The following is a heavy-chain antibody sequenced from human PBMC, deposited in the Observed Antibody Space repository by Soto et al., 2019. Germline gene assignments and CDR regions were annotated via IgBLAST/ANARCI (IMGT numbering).Heavy chain of an antibody. Sequence: ASVKVSCKASGYTFTSYGTSWVRQAPGQGLEWMGWISAYNGNTSYAQKLQGRVTMTTDTSTSTAYMELRSLRSDDTAVYYCARTHGSSWYGDAFDIWGQGTMVTVSS. D-gene: IGHD6-13*01. CDR3: ARTHGSSWYGDAFDI. V-gene: IGHV1-18*01. CDR1: GYTFTSYG. CDR2: ISAYNGNT. J-gene: IGHJ3*02.